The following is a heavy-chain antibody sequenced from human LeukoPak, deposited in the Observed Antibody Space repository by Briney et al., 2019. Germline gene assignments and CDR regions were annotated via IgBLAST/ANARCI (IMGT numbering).Heavy chain of an antibody. J-gene: IGHJ4*02. V-gene: IGHV3-13*01. CDR3: AKGYRAYDSRYLFDY. CDR1: GFTFSNYD. CDR2: IGTAGDI. D-gene: IGHD5-12*01. Sequence: GGSLRLSCAASGFTFSNYDMHWVRQATGKGLEWVSGIGTAGDIYYPGSVKGRFTISRENAKNSLYLQMNSLRAEDTAVYYCAKGYRAYDSRYLFDYCGQGTLVTVSS.